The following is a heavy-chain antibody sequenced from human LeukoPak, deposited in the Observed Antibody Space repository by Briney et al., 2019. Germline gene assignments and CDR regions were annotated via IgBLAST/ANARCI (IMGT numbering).Heavy chain of an antibody. J-gene: IGHJ4*02. V-gene: IGHV4-59*01. D-gene: IGHD3-3*01. CDR2: IYYSGST. CDR3: AREAWSGYWPSYDY. CDR1: GGSISSYH. Sequence: SETLSLTCTVSGGSISSYHWSWIRQPPGKGLEWIGYIYYSGSTNYNPPLKSRVTISVDTSKNQFSLKLSSVTAADTAVYYCAREAWSGYWPSYDYWGQGTLVTVSS.